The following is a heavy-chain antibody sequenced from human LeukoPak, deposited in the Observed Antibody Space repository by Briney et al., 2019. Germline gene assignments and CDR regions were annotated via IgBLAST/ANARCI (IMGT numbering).Heavy chain of an antibody. CDR1: GFTFSSYA. J-gene: IGHJ6*03. CDR2: ICGSGGST. CDR3: AKAGPLDLGYCSSTSCYSYYYYYMDV. D-gene: IGHD2-2*02. V-gene: IGHV3-23*01. Sequence: GGSLRLSCAASGFTFSSYAMSWVRQAPGKGLEWVSAICGSGGSTYYADSVKGRFTISRDNSKNTLYLQMNSLRAEDTAVYYCAKAGPLDLGYCSSTSCYSYYYYYMDVWGKGTTVTVSS.